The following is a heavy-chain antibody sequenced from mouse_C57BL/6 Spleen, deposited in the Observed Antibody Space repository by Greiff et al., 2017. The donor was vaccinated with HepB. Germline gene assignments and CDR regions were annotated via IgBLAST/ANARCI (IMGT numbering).Heavy chain of an antibody. CDR2: IDPSDSET. V-gene: IGHV1-52*01. J-gene: IGHJ1*03. CDR3: ARDSGNYDWYFDV. D-gene: IGHD2-1*01. Sequence: QVQLQQPGAELVRPGSSVKLSCKASGYTFTSYWMHWVKQRPIQGLEWIGNIDPSDSETHYNQKFKDKATLTVDKSSSTAYMQLSSLPSEDSAVYYCARDSGNYDWYFDVWGTGTTVTDSS. CDR1: GYTFTSYW.